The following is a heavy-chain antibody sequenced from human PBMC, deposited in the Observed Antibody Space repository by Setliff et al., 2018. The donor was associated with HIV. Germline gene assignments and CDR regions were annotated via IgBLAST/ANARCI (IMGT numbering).Heavy chain of an antibody. D-gene: IGHD3-22*01. CDR1: GFTFTSYW. Sequence: GGSLRLSCAASGFTFTSYWMIWVRQAPGKGLEWVANINQDGSEKNYVDSVKGRFTISRDNAKNSLYLQMDSLRVEDTTVYYCTRKLAPGLQRWAVVVSIIPMNDCKPLQGLSWG. CDR3: TRKLAPGLQRWAVVVSIIPMNDCKPLQGLS. J-gene: IGHJ5*01. CDR2: INQDGSEK. V-gene: IGHV3-7*01.